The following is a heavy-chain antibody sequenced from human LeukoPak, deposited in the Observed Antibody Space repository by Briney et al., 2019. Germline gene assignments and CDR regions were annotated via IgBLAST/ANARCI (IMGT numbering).Heavy chain of an antibody. CDR1: GGTFSSYA. V-gene: IGHV1-69*05. CDR3: AIKPYYYDGSGPVDY. CDR2: IIPIFGTA. J-gene: IGHJ4*02. Sequence: GASVKVSCKASGGTFSSYAISWVRQAPGQGLEWMGRIIPIFGTANYAQKFQGRVTITTDESTSTAYMELSSLRSEDTAVYYCAIKPYYYDGSGPVDYWGQGTLVTVSS. D-gene: IGHD3-22*01.